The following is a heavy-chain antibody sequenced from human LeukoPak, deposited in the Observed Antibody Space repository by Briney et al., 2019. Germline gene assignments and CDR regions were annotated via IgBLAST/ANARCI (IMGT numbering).Heavy chain of an antibody. D-gene: IGHD3-16*02. J-gene: IGHJ3*02. V-gene: IGHV3-7*01. CDR3: ARDLKTFGGVIVKGAFDI. CDR2: IKQDGSEK. Sequence: PGGSLRLSCAASGFTFSNYWMSWVRQAPGKGLEWVANIKQDGSEKYYVDSVKGRFTISRDNAKNSLCLQMNSLRAEDTAVYYCARDLKTFGGVIVKGAFDIWGQGTMVTVSS. CDR1: GFTFSNYW.